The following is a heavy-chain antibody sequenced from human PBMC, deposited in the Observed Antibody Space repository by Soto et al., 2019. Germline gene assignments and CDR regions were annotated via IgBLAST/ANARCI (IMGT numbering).Heavy chain of an antibody. CDR1: GGSISSYY. J-gene: IGHJ6*03. CDR2: IYYSGST. V-gene: IGHV4-59*08. D-gene: IGHD6-13*01. Sequence: SETLSLTCTVSGGSISSYYWSWIRQPPGKGLEWIGYIYYSGSTNYNPSLKSRVTISVDTSKNQFSLKLSSVTAADTAVYYCARGLILAAAGYYYYYMDVWGKGTSVTVSS. CDR3: ARGLILAAAGYYYYYMDV.